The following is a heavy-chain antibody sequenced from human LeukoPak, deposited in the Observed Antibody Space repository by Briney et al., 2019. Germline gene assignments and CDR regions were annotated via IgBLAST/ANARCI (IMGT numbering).Heavy chain of an antibody. D-gene: IGHD2-15*01. J-gene: IGHJ4*02. CDR2: INSSGGT. CDR3: ARGGSPDY. Sequence: SETLSLTCTVSGGSISSVGYYWSWVRQPAGKGLEWIGRINSSGGTNYNPSLKSRVTISVDTSKNQFSLKLSSVTAADTAVYYCARGGSPDYWGQGTLVTVSS. CDR1: GGSISSVGYY. V-gene: IGHV4-61*02.